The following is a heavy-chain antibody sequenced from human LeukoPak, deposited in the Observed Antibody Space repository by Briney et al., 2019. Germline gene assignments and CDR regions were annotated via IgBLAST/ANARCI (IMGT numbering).Heavy chain of an antibody. CDR2: INPNSGGT. V-gene: IGHV1-2*02. CDR1: GYTFTGYY. J-gene: IGHJ4*02. D-gene: IGHD3-9*01. CDR3: ARDPPVLRYFDWTTPYLDY. Sequence: ASVKVSCKASGYTFTGYYMHWVRQAPGQGLEWMGWINPNSGGTNYAQKFQGRVTMTRDTSISTAYMELSRLRSDDTAVYYCARDPPVLRYFDWTTPYLDYWGQGTLVTVSS.